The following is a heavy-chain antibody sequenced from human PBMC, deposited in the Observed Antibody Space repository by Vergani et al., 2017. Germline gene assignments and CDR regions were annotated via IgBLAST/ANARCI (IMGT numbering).Heavy chain of an antibody. Sequence: QVQLQESGPGLVKPSETLSLTCTVSGGSISSYYWSWIRQPAGKGLEWIGRIYTSGSTNYHPSLKSRVTMSVDTSKNQFSLKLSSVTAADTAVYCCARDKVVVVVAATLEYYYYYMDVWGKGTTVTVSS. J-gene: IGHJ6*03. V-gene: IGHV4-4*07. CDR2: IYTSGST. CDR1: GGSISSYY. CDR3: ARDKVVVVVAATLEYYYYYMDV. D-gene: IGHD2-15*01.